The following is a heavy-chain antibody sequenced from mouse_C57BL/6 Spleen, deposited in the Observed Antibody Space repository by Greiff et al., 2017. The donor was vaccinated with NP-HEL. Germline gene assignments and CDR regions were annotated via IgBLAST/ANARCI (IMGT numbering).Heavy chain of an antibody. V-gene: IGHV1-80*01. Sequence: QVQLQQSGAELVKPGASVKLSCKASGYAFSSYWMNWVKQRPGKGLEWIGHIYPGDGDTHYNGKFKGKATLTADKSSRTAYMQLSSLTSEASAVYFFDRSYCGSSYGAMDYWGQGTSVTVSS. CDR3: DRSYCGSSYGAMDY. CDR1: GYAFSSYW. J-gene: IGHJ4*01. D-gene: IGHD1-1*01. CDR2: IYPGDGDT.